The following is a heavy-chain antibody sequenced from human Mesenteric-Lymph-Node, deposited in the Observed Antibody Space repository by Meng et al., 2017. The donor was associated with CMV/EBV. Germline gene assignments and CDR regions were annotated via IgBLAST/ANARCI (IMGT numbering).Heavy chain of an antibody. V-gene: IGHV5-51*01. D-gene: IGHD1-1*01. Sequence: KVSCKGSGYSFTNYWIGWARQRPGKGLEWMGIIYSGDSDTTYSPSFQGQVTISADRSISTAYLQWNSLKASDTAIYYCARHVKYNWNDPPDYWGQGTLVTVSS. CDR1: GYSFTNYW. CDR2: IYSGDSDT. J-gene: IGHJ4*02. CDR3: ARHVKYNWNDPPDY.